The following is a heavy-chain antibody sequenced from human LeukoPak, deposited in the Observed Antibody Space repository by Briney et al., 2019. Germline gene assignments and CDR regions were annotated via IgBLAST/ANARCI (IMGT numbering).Heavy chain of an antibody. J-gene: IGHJ4*02. CDR1: GFTFSSYA. V-gene: IGHV3-23*01. D-gene: IGHD3-3*01. CDR2: ISGSGGST. Sequence: GGSLRLSCAASGFTFSSYAMSWVRQAPGKGLEWVSAISGSGGSTYYADSVKGRFTISRDNSKNTLYLQMNSLRAEDTAVYYCAKDRGFLEWLSHPYFDYWGQGTLVTVSS. CDR3: AKDRGFLEWLSHPYFDY.